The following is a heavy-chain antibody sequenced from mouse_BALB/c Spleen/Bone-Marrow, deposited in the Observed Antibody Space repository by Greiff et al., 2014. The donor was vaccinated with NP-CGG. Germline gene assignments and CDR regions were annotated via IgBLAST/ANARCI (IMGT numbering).Heavy chain of an antibody. J-gene: IGHJ2*01. V-gene: IGHV14-3*02. Sequence: EVQVVESGAELVKPGASVKLSCTASGFNIKDTYMHWVKQRPEQGLEWIGRIDPANGNTKYDPKLQGKATITADTSSNTAYLQLSSLTSEDTAVYYCARYYYGSSYFDYWGQGTTLTVSS. CDR3: ARYYYGSSYFDY. CDR1: GFNIKDTY. CDR2: IDPANGNT. D-gene: IGHD1-1*01.